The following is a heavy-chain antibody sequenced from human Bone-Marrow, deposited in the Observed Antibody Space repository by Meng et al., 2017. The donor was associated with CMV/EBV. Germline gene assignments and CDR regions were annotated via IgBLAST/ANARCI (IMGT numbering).Heavy chain of an antibody. Sequence: GESLKISCAASGFTFNNYAMHWVRQAPGKGLEWVAVISYDGSNKYYADFVKGRFTISRDNSKNTLCLQMNSLRAEDTAMYYCARDQFDIVVVPAATLDSWGQGTLVTVSS. CDR1: GFTFNNYA. D-gene: IGHD2-2*01. V-gene: IGHV3-30*04. CDR2: ISYDGSNK. J-gene: IGHJ4*02. CDR3: ARDQFDIVVVPAATLDS.